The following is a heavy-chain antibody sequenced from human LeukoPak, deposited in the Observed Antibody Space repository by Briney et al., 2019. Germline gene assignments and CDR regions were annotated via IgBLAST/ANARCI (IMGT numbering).Heavy chain of an antibody. Sequence: SETLSLTCTVSGGSISNYYWSWIRQSPGTGLEWIAYIHYTGSTNNNPSLRSRITVSVDTSKNQFSLKLSSVTAADTAVYYCARAYGSGSLIDYWGQGTLVTVSS. J-gene: IGHJ4*02. CDR2: IHYTGST. CDR3: ARAYGSGSLIDY. D-gene: IGHD3-10*01. CDR1: GGSISNYY. V-gene: IGHV4-59*12.